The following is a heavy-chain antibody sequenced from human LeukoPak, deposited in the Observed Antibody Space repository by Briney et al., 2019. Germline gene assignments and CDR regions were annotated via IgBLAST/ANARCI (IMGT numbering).Heavy chain of an antibody. CDR1: GYTFTSYG. CDR2: ISAYNGNT. Sequence: ASVKVSCQAAGYTFTSYGISWVRQAPGQGLEWMGWISAYNGNTNYAQKLQGRVTMTTDTSTSTAYMELRSLRSDDTAVYYCARDYPIAAAGNFDYWGQGTLVTVSS. D-gene: IGHD6-13*01. V-gene: IGHV1-18*01. CDR3: ARDYPIAAAGNFDY. J-gene: IGHJ4*02.